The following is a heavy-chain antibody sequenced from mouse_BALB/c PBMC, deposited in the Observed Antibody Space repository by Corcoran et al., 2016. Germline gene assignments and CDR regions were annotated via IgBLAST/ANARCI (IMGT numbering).Heavy chain of an antibody. CDR3: ARSYYGSSLRAMDY. D-gene: IGHD1-1*01. V-gene: IGHV1S34*01. CDR2: ISCYNGAT. CDR1: GYSFTGYY. J-gene: IGHJ4*01. Sequence: LVKTGASVKISCKASGYSFTGYYMHWVKQSHGKSLEWIGYISCYNGATSYNQKFKGKATFTVDTSSSTAYMQFNSLTSEDSAVYYCARSYYGSSLRAMDYWGQGTSVTVSS.